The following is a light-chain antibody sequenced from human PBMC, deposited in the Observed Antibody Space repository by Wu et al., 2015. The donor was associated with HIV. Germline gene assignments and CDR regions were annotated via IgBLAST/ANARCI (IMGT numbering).Light chain of an antibody. J-gene: IGKJ1*01. CDR1: QAISTH. Sequence: DIQMTQSPSFLSASVGDRVTITCRASQAISTHLAWYQQKPGKIPKLLITAASTLQSGVPTRFSGGGSGTDFTLTISSLQPEDVATYYCQKYNSVPWTFGQGTKVE. CDR3: QKYNSVPWT. V-gene: IGKV1-27*01. CDR2: AAS.